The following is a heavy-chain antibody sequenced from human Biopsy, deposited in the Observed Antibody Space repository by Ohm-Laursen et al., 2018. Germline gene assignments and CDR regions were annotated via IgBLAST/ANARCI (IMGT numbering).Heavy chain of an antibody. Sequence: SLRLSCAVSGFNFYDFAMHWARQTPGKGLEWVSGISWNSGRIAYADSVKGRFTISRDNAKNSLYLQMNSLRAEDTALYYCAKGQAPDGYNYAFDIWGQGTMLTVSS. CDR2: ISWNSGRI. J-gene: IGHJ3*02. D-gene: IGHD5-24*01. V-gene: IGHV3-9*01. CDR1: GFNFYDFA. CDR3: AKGQAPDGYNYAFDI.